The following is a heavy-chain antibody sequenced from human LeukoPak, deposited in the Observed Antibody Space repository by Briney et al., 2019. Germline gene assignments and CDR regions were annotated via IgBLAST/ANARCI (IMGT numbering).Heavy chain of an antibody. Sequence: SETLSLTCTVSGGSISSSSYYWGWIRQPPGKGLEWIGSIYYSGSTYYNPSLKSRVTISVDTSKNQFSLKLSSVTAADTAVYYCARDPIPGEQWPYYYYYGMDVWGQGTTVTVSS. J-gene: IGHJ6*02. D-gene: IGHD6-19*01. CDR1: GGSISSSSYY. CDR3: ARDPIPGEQWPYYYYYGMDV. CDR2: IYYSGST. V-gene: IGHV4-39*07.